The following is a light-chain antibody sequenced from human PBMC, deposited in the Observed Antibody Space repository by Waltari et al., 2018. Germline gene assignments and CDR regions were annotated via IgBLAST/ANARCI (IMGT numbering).Light chain of an antibody. CDR3: QVWDSSSDHPVV. Sequence: SYVLTQPPSVSVAPGKTARITCGGNNIGSKSVHWYQQKPGQAPVLVIYYDSDRPSGSPERFSGSNSGNTATLTISRVEAGDEADDYWQVWDSSSDHPVVFGGGTKLTVL. J-gene: IGLJ2*01. CDR2: YDS. V-gene: IGLV3-21*04. CDR1: NIGSKS.